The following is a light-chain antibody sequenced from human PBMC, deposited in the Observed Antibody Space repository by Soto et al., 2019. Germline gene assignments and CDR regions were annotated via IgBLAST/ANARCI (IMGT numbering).Light chain of an antibody. CDR2: DVY. CDR1: SGDVGGHNA. V-gene: IGLV2-14*03. J-gene: IGLJ1*01. CDR3: SSYERSGAYV. Sequence: QSALTQPASVSGSPGQSITLSCTVTSGDVGGHNAVSWYQQHPGKAPKLLIYDVYNRPSGASNRFSGSKSGNTASLTISGLQAEDEADYYCSSYERSGAYVFGTGTKLTVL.